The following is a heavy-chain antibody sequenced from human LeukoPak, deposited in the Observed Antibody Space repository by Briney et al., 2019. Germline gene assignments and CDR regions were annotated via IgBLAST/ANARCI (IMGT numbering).Heavy chain of an antibody. CDR2: INAGNGNT. D-gene: IGHD2-21*02. Sequence: GASVKVSCKASGYTFTSYAMNWVRQAPGQRLEWLGWINAGNGNTKYSQNFQGRVTLTRDTSATTASMEMNSLRSEDTALYYCARGRWSATTASYYLDFWGLGTLVTVSS. J-gene: IGHJ4*02. V-gene: IGHV1-3*01. CDR1: GYTFTSYA. CDR3: ARGRWSATTASYYLDF.